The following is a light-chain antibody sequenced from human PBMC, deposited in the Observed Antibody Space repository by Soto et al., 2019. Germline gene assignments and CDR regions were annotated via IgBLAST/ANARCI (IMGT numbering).Light chain of an antibody. CDR3: QESYNTVT. V-gene: IGKV3-20*01. J-gene: IGKJ3*01. CDR1: QSVSSSY. CDR2: GAS. Sequence: EIVLTQSPGTLSLSPGERATLSCRASQSVSSSYLAWYQQKPGQAPRLLIYGASSRATGIPDRFSGSGSGTDFTLTISRLEPEDFATYYCQESYNTVTFGPGTKVDIK.